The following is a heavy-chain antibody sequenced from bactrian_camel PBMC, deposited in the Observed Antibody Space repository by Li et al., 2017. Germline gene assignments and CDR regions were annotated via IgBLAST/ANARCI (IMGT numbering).Heavy chain of an antibody. D-gene: IGHD4*01. CDR2: ITPGGSSP. CDR1: AYTYSSAC. V-gene: IGHV3S40*01. CDR3: AAVRLGRLCDFRDGDWAY. Sequence: DVQLVESGGGSVQAGGSLRLSCAASAYTYSSACMGWFRQAPGKEREGVATITPGGSSPSYADSVKGRFTISRDNAKNAVYLQMNSLKPEDTATYSCAAVRLGRLCDFRDGDWAYWGQGTQVTVS. J-gene: IGHJ4*01.